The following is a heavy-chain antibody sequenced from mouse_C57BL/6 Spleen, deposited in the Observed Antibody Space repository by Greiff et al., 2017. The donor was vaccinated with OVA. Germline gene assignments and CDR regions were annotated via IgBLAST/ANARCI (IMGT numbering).Heavy chain of an antibody. J-gene: IGHJ4*01. Sequence: VKLMESGPGLVAPSQRLSITCTVSGFSLTSYGVHWVRQPPGKGLEWLVVIWSDGSTTYNSALKSRLSISKDNSKSQVFLKMNSLQTDDTAMYYCARHGNSYYAMDYWGQGTSVTVSS. CDR3: ARHGNSYYAMDY. CDR2: IWSDGST. CDR1: GFSLTSYG. V-gene: IGHV2-6-1*01.